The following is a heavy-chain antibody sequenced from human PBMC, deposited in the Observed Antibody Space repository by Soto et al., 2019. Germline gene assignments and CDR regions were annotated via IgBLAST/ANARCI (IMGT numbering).Heavy chain of an antibody. CDR1: GFTFSNYG. D-gene: IGHD1-26*01. Sequence: YLRLSCAASGFTFSNYGMHWVRQAPGKGLEWVAIIWHDGNNKYYADSVRGRFIISRDNSKNRLYLQMNSLRAEDTAVYYCASDLVGASDSYGLDVWGQWTPVTVSS. CDR2: IWHDGNNK. CDR3: ASDLVGASDSYGLDV. J-gene: IGHJ6*02. V-gene: IGHV3-33*01.